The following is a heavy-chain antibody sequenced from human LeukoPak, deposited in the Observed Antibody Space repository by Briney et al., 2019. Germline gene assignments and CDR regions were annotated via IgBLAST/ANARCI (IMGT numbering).Heavy chain of an antibody. V-gene: IGHV3-21*04. CDR2: ISSSSSYI. CDR3: AKARFGSGSYSVYFDY. Sequence: PGGSLRLSCAASGFTFSSYSMNWVRQAPGKGLEWVSSISSSSSYIYYADSVKGRFTISRDNAKNSLYLQMNSLRAEDTAVYYCAKARFGSGSYSVYFDYWGQGTLVTVSS. D-gene: IGHD3-10*01. J-gene: IGHJ4*02. CDR1: GFTFSSYS.